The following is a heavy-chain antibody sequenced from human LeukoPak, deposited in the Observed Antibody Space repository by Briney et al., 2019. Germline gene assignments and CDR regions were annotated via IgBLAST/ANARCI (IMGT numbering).Heavy chain of an antibody. V-gene: IGHV3-7*03. Sequence: GGSLRLSCAASGFSVSRYWMSWVRQAPGEGLEWVANIKQDESEKDYVDSVKGRFTISRDNAKNSLYPQMNSLRAEDTALYYCAKDSHYDILTGYPDYWGQGTLVTVSS. CDR1: GFSVSRYW. D-gene: IGHD3-9*01. CDR2: IKQDESEK. CDR3: AKDSHYDILTGYPDY. J-gene: IGHJ4*02.